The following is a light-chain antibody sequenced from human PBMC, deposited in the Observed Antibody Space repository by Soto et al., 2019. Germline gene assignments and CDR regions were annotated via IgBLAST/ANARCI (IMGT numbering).Light chain of an antibody. J-gene: IGLJ3*02. CDR2: DVI. CDR3: SSYAGSHTYEV. CDR1: SSDVGAYDF. V-gene: IGLV2-11*01. Sequence: QSALTQPRSVSGSLGQSVTISRTGTSSDVGAYDFVSWYQQNPGKAPRLIIFDVIKRPSGVPDRFSGSKSGNTASLTISGLQSEDEADYHCSSYAGSHTYEVFGGGTKVTVL.